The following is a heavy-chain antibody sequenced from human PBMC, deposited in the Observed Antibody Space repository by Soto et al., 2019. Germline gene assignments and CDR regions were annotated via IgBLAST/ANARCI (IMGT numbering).Heavy chain of an antibody. J-gene: IGHJ4*02. D-gene: IGHD2-15*01. Sequence: QVQLQQWGAGLLKPSETLSLTCAVYGGSFSGYYWSWIRQPPGKGLEWIGEINHSGSTNYNPSLKSRVTISVDTSKNQFSLKLSSVTAADTAVYYCARAPPPPRYYVAKATKDLLPVYYFDYWGQGTLVTVSS. V-gene: IGHV4-34*01. CDR1: GGSFSGYY. CDR3: ARAPPPPRYYVAKATKDLLPVYYFDY. CDR2: INHSGST.